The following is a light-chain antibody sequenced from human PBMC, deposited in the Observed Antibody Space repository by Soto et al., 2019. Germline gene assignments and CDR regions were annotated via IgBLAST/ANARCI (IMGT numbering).Light chain of an antibody. V-gene: IGKV3-20*01. Sequence: IVLTQSPGTLSLSPGERATLSCRASQSISSSYLAWYQQKPGQAPRLLIYGASSRATGIPDRLSGSGSGTDFNLTISRLEPEDFAVYYCQQYGISWTFGQGTKV. J-gene: IGKJ1*01. CDR3: QQYGISWT. CDR2: GAS. CDR1: QSISSSY.